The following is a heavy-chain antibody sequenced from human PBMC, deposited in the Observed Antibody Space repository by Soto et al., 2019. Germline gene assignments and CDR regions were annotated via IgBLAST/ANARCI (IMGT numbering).Heavy chain of an antibody. V-gene: IGHV4-59*01. Sequence: SETLSLTCTVSGGSISGYYWSWIRQPPGKGLEWIGYIYYSGSTNYNPSLKSRVTISVDTSKNQFSLELSSVTAADTAVYYCARGAVTNFDYWGQGTLVTVSS. D-gene: IGHD4-17*01. J-gene: IGHJ4*02. CDR1: GGSISGYY. CDR3: ARGAVTNFDY. CDR2: IYYSGST.